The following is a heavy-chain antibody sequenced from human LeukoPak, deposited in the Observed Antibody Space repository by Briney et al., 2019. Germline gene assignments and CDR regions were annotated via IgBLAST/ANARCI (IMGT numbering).Heavy chain of an antibody. Sequence: SETLSLTCAVYGGSFSGYYWSWIRQPPGKGLEWIGEINHSGSTNYNPSLKSRVTISVDTSKNQFSLKLSSVTAADTAVYYCARGYRVRGEGMDVWGKGTTVTVSS. CDR3: ARGYRVRGEGMDV. D-gene: IGHD3-10*01. CDR2: INHSGST. V-gene: IGHV4-34*01. J-gene: IGHJ6*04. CDR1: GGSFSGYY.